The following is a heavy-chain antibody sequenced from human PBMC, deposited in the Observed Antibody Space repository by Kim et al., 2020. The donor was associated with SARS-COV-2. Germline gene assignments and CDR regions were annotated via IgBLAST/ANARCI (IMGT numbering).Heavy chain of an antibody. D-gene: IGHD3-22*01. CDR2: ISSSSSYT. V-gene: IGHV3-11*05. CDR3: AREGSSGYYYYYGMDV. CDR1: GFTFSDYY. Sequence: GGSLRLSCAASGFTFSDYYMSWIRQAPGKGLEWVSYISSSSSYTNYADSVKGRFTISRDNAKNSLYLQMNSLRAEDTAVYYCAREGSSGYYYYYGMDVWGQGTTVTVSS. J-gene: IGHJ6*02.